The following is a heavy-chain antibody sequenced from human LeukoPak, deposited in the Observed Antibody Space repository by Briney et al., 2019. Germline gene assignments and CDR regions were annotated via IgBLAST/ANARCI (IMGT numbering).Heavy chain of an antibody. D-gene: IGHD3-3*01. J-gene: IGHJ4*02. CDR3: ARQYDFWSGLFDY. Sequence: SGSLSLTCTASGGTISSYYWSWIRQPPGKGLEWVGYIYYSGSTNYNPSLKSRVTISVDTSKNQFSLKLSSVTAADTAVYYCARQYDFWSGLFDYWGQGTLVTVSS. CDR1: GGTISSYY. CDR2: IYYSGST. V-gene: IGHV4-59*01.